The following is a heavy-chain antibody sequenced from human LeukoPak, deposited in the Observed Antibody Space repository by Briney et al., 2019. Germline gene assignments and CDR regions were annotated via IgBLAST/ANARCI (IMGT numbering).Heavy chain of an antibody. V-gene: IGHV3-74*03. CDR2: INSDGSIT. D-gene: IGHD2-21*01. J-gene: IGHJ6*02. CDR1: GFIFSNYW. Sequence: PGGSLRLSCGASGFIFSNYWMTWVRQAPGKGLVWVSRINSDGSITTYADSAKGRFTISRDNAKNTLYLQMNSLRAEDTAVYYCAKGGGDYYYAMDVWGQGTTVTVSS. CDR3: AKGGGDYYYAMDV.